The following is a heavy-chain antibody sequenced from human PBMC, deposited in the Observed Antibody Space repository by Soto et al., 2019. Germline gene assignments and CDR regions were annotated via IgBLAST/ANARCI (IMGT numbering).Heavy chain of an antibody. CDR3: ARGGKLGGDLDV. D-gene: IGHD3-10*01. J-gene: IGHJ6*04. CDR1: GGTFGRYT. CDR2: IIPILETA. V-gene: IGHV1-69*08. Sequence: QVQLVQSGAEVKKPGSSVKVSCKASGGTFGRYTLSWVRQAPGQGLEWMGWIIPILETANYARRFQGRLTITADTSTGTAYMDLSGLKSDDTGVYYCARGGKLGGDLDVWGKGTQVTVYS.